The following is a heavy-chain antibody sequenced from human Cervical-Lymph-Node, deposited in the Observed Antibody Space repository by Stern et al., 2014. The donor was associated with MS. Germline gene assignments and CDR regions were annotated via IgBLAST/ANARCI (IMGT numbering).Heavy chain of an antibody. Sequence: QVHLVESGSEVKKPGSSVKVSCKASVGTFSSYAINWVRQAPGQGLEWMGGIIPLFGTANYAQKFQGRVTITADESTSTAYMELSSLRSEDTAVYYCARGSTVVTDYFDYWGQGTLVTVSS. CDR2: IIPLFGTA. V-gene: IGHV1-69*01. CDR3: ARGSTVVTDYFDY. D-gene: IGHD4-23*01. J-gene: IGHJ4*02. CDR1: VGTFSSYA.